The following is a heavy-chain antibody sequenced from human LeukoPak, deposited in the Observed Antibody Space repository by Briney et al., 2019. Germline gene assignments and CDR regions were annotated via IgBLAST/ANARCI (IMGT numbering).Heavy chain of an antibody. V-gene: IGHV3-21*01. D-gene: IGHD4/OR15-4a*01. J-gene: IGHJ4*02. CDR3: ARGMIRGALWCVDF. CDR1: RFAFSSHS. CDR2: ISSSGSYK. Sequence: KSGGSLILSCSASRFAFSSHSMHSIRQAPGKGVEWISSISSSGSYKHYAAPLKGRSTISRDNADHSVFLQLNSLTVEDTAVYYCARGMIRGALWCVDFWGLGSLVTVSS.